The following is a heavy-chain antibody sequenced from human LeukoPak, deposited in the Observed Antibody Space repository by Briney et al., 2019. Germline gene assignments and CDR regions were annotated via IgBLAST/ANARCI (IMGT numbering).Heavy chain of an antibody. CDR1: GGSISSYY. J-gene: IGHJ3*02. V-gene: IGHV4-59*08. CDR3: ASRRHRRYCSGGSCYSAAFDI. D-gene: IGHD2-15*01. Sequence: PSETLSLTCTVSGGSISSYYWSWIRQPPGRGLEWIGYIYYSGSTNYNPSLKSRVTISVDTSKNQFSLKLSSVTAADTAVYYCASRRHRRYCSGGSCYSAAFDIWGQGTMVTVSS. CDR2: IYYSGST.